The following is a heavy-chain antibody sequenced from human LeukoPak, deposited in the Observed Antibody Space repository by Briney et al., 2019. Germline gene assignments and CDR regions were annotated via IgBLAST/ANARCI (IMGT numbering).Heavy chain of an antibody. CDR3: ARDRGNSIVGADFDS. J-gene: IGHJ4*02. Sequence: GGSLRLSCAASGFTFSSYWMHWVRQAPGKGLEWVSFIGIWSSPIYYADSVRGRFTISRDNAKNSIYLQMNSLRVEDTAVYYCARDRGNSIVGADFDSWGQGTLVTVSS. CDR1: GFTFSSYW. D-gene: IGHD1-26*01. V-gene: IGHV3-48*01. CDR2: IGIWSSPI.